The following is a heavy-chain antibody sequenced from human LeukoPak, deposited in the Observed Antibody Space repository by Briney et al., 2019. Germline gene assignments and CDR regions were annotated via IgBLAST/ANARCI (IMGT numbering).Heavy chain of an antibody. D-gene: IGHD3-22*01. CDR2: ISVRSNYR. V-gene: IGHV3-21*01. CDR3: VRLRRNSDRSGYYYYYDY. CDR1: GYIYSDYS. Sequence: GGALRHSCASSGYIYSDYSVHWVRQARGKGLEGVSCISVRSNYRYYADSVRGRFTISRDDTRDSLFLQMNSLRAEDTAVYCCVRLRRNSDRSGYYYYYDYWGQGTLVTVSS. J-gene: IGHJ4*02.